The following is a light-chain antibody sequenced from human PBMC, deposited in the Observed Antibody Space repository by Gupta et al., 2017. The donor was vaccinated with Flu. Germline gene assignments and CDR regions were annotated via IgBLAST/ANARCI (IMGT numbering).Light chain of an antibody. V-gene: IGLV2-14*01. Sequence: QSALTQPTSVSGSPGQSVTISCTGTSSDFGSYNYVSWYQQHPGKAPKPMIYDVSNRPSAFSIRVSGSESGTTTSPTISGSRVEDEDEYDCNSYTSSSTYVFGTGTKVTVL. CDR1: SSDFGSYNY. J-gene: IGLJ1*01. CDR3: NSYTSSSTYV. CDR2: DVS.